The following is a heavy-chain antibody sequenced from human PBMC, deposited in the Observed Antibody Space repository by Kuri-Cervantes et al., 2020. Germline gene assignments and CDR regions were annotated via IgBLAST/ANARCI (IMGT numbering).Heavy chain of an antibody. D-gene: IGHD1-20*01. CDR3: ATGTIPGNTVYFYYYLDV. CDR1: GYTFTSYG. J-gene: IGHJ6*03. Sequence: ASVKVSCKASGYTFTSYGISWVRQAPGQGLEWMGWISAYNGNTNYAQKLQGRVTMTTDTSTGIAFMEMRSLRSEDTAVYYCATGTIPGNTVYFYYYLDVWGKGTTVTVSS. CDR2: ISAYNGNT. V-gene: IGHV1-18*01.